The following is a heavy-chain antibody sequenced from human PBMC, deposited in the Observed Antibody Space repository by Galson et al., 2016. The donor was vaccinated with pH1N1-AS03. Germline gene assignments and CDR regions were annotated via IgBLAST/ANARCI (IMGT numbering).Heavy chain of an antibody. V-gene: IGHV1-69*10. CDR1: GDTFSNYA. CDR2: VITTLGIT. Sequence: SVKVSCKASGDTFSNYAISWVRQAPGQGLEWMGEVITTLGITKQAQNFQERVKITADKSTSTVYLKMSNLRYGATAAYYWARGKRDGYNLGAVEYWGQGAQVTVSS. CDR3: ARGKRDGYNLGAVEY. D-gene: IGHD5-24*01. J-gene: IGHJ4*02.